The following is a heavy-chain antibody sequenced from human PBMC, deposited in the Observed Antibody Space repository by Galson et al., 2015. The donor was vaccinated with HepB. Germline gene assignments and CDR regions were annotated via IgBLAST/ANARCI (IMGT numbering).Heavy chain of an antibody. V-gene: IGHV3-48*03. D-gene: IGHD4-17*01. J-gene: IGHJ4*02. Sequence: SLRLSCAASGFTFSSYAMNWVRQAPGQGLEWISYISNSGDSIYYADSVKGRFTISRDNAKNSLYLQMNSLSAEDTAVYYCARENDYDCFDYWGQGILVTVSS. CDR2: ISNSGDSI. CDR3: ARENDYDCFDY. CDR1: GFTFSSYA.